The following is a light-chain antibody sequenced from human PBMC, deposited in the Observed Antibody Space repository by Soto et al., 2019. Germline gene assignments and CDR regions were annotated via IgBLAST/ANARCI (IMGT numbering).Light chain of an antibody. CDR1: QSMSMW. CDR2: DAS. Sequence: DIEMTQSPSTLSASVGDRVTITRLASQSMSMWLAVYQQKPGKAPKFLIYDASTLESGVPSRFSGSASGTEFTLTITSLQPDDFATYYCQQYDTYPWTFGQGTKVDIK. J-gene: IGKJ1*01. CDR3: QQYDTYPWT. V-gene: IGKV1-5*01.